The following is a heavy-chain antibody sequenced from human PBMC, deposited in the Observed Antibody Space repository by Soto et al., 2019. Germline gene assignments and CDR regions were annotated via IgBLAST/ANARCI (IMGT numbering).Heavy chain of an antibody. D-gene: IGHD6-6*01. Sequence: QVQLQESGPGLVKPSQTLSLTCTVSGGSISSGGYYWIWIRQQPGKALQWIGYIYYSGSTNFNPSLRCRLTISVDTSKNQFSLQLSSVTAADTAVYYCARAGHSSSSEGANCFDPWGQGTLVTVSS. CDR2: IYYSGST. CDR3: ARAGHSSSSEGANCFDP. CDR1: GGSISSGGYY. V-gene: IGHV4-31*03. J-gene: IGHJ5*02.